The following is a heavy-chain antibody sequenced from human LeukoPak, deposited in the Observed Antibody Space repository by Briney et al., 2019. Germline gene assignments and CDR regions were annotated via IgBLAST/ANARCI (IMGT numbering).Heavy chain of an antibody. J-gene: IGHJ4*02. CDR3: AREPYSSGWWGGRDYFDY. CDR2: FDPEDGET. V-gene: IGHV1-24*01. CDR1: GYTLTELS. Sequence: ASVKVSCKVSGYTLTELSMHWVRQAPGKGLEWMGGFDPEDGETIYAQKFQGRVTMTEDTSTDTAYMELSSLRSEDTAVYYCAREPYSSGWWGGRDYFDYWGQGTLVTVSS. D-gene: IGHD6-19*01.